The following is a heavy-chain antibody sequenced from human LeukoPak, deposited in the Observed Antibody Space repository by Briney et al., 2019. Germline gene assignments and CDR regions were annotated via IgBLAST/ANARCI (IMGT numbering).Heavy chain of an antibody. CDR1: GYTFTIHG. D-gene: IGHD4-17*01. V-gene: IGHV1-18*01. Sequence: GASGNLSSNASGYTFTIHGISWVREAPGQGLEWMGGISAYNGNTNYAQKLQGRVTMTTDTSTSTAYMELRRLRSDDTAVYYCARGGDYVRAHYCYYYMGVWGKGSTVSVSS. CDR2: ISAYNGNT. CDR3: ARGGDYVRAHYCYYYMGV. J-gene: IGHJ6*03.